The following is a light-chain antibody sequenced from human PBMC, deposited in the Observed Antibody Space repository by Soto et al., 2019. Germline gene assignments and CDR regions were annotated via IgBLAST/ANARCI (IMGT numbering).Light chain of an antibody. CDR1: QSVSSSY. Sequence: EIVLTQSPGTLSLSPGERATLSRRASQSVSSSYLAWYQQKPGQAPRLLIYGASSRATGIPDRFSGSGSGTDFTLTISRLEPEDFAVYYCHQYGSSPLYTFGQGTKLEIK. J-gene: IGKJ2*01. CDR2: GAS. V-gene: IGKV3-20*01. CDR3: HQYGSSPLYT.